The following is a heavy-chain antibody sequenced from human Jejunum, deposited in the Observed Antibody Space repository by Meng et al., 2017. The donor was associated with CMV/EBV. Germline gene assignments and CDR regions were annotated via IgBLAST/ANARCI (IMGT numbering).Heavy chain of an antibody. D-gene: IGHD3-3*01. CDR2: ISYDGNIK. Sequence: SDYWMSLVRQAPGNGLEWVALISYDGNIKNYADSMKGRFTVSREESKNPLYLQMNSMRPEDTAVYYCARGLPIFGVVGDAFDVWGQGTMVTVSS. CDR1: SDYW. J-gene: IGHJ3*01. CDR3: ARGLPIFGVVGDAFDV. V-gene: IGHV3-30*19.